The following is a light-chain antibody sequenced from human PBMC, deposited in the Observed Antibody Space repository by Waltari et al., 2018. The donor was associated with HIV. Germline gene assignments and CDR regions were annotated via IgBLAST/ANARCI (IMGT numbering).Light chain of an antibody. CDR1: QSVSSGY. J-gene: IGKJ1*01. V-gene: IGKV3-20*01. CDR2: GAS. CDR3: QQSET. Sequence: EIVLTQSPGTLSLSPGKRATLSCRASQSVSSGYLAWYQQKPGQAPRLLIYGASSRATGIPDRFSGSGSGTDFTLTISTLEPEDFAVYYCQQSETFGQGTKVEIK.